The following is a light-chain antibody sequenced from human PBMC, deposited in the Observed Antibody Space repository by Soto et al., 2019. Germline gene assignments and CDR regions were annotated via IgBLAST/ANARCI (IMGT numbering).Light chain of an antibody. CDR1: SSDVGGSNY. V-gene: IGLV2-14*01. J-gene: IGLJ1*01. Sequence: QSALTQPASVSGAPGQSITISCTGTSSDVGGSNYVSWYQQHPGKAPKLLIYEVSNRPSGVSNRFSGSKSGNTASLTISGLQADDEAYYYCSSYTSSSTLRVFGTGTKLTVL. CDR3: SSYTSSSTLRV. CDR2: EVS.